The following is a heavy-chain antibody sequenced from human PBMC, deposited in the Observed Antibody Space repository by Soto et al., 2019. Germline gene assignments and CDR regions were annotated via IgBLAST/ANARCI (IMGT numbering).Heavy chain of an antibody. CDR3: ARGGNVFDS. Sequence: QVQLQESGPGLVKPSQTLSLTCTVSGDSISSNDHYWSWIRQPPGKGLEWIGHIYYAGNTYYNPSLQSRLSPSMDTSKNQFSLRLSSVTAADTAVYYCARGGNVFDSWGQGTLVTVSS. CDR2: IYYAGNT. V-gene: IGHV4-30-4*01. J-gene: IGHJ4*02. CDR1: GDSISSNDHY. D-gene: IGHD2-15*01.